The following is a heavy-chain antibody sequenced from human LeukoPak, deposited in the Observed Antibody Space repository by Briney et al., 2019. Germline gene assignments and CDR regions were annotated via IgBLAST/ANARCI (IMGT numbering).Heavy chain of an antibody. Sequence: SETLSLTCTVSGGSINNGGYYWSWIRQHPGKGLEWIGSIYYSGSTYYNPSLKSRVTISVDTSKNQFSLKLSSVTAADTAVYYCARSGLFNGYDKGGYYFDYWGQETLVTVSS. V-gene: IGHV4-39*07. CDR3: ARSGLFNGYDKGGYYFDY. J-gene: IGHJ4*02. CDR2: IYYSGST. CDR1: GGSINNGGYY. D-gene: IGHD5-12*01.